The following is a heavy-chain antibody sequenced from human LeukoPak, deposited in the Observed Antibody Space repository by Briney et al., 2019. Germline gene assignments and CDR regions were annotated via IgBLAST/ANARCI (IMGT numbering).Heavy chain of an antibody. J-gene: IGHJ6*03. Sequence: ASVKVSCKASGYTFTSYDINWVRRATGQGLEWMGWMNPNSGNTGYAQKFQGRVTMTRNTSISTAYMELSSLRSEDTAVYYCARDSGLWFGELDYYYYYYMDVWGKGTTVTISS. CDR2: MNPNSGNT. CDR3: ARDSGLWFGELDYYYYYYMDV. D-gene: IGHD3-10*01. CDR1: GYTFTSYD. V-gene: IGHV1-8*01.